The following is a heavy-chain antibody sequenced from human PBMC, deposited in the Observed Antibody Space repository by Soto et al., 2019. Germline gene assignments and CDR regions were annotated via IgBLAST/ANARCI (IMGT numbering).Heavy chain of an antibody. J-gene: IGHJ4*02. CDR1: GFTFSSYG. Sequence: QVQLVESGGGVVQPGTSLRLSCAASGFTFSSYGMHWVRQAPGKGLEWVAVISYDVSHKYYADAVRGRFTISRDNSKNTLYIQMNSLWAEDTAVHYCAKDTWTYRDSLRLPLNYWGQGTLVTVSS. CDR2: ISYDVSHK. CDR3: AKDTWTYRDSLRLPLNY. D-gene: IGHD4-17*01. V-gene: IGHV3-30*18.